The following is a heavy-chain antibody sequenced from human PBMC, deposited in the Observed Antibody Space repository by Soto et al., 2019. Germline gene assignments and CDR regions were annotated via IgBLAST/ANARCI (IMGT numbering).Heavy chain of an antibody. V-gene: IGHV1-18*01. CDR1: GYTFTSYG. D-gene: IGHD2-15*01. CDR3: ARLGVGCSGGSCQRNNWFDP. Sequence: QVPLVQSGAEVKKPGASVKVSCKASGYTFTSYGISWVRQAPGQGREWMGWSSAYNGNTNYAQKLQGRVTMTTDTSTSTAYMELRSLRSDDTAVYYCARLGVGCSGGSCQRNNWFDPWGQGTLVTVSS. J-gene: IGHJ5*02. CDR2: SSAYNGNT.